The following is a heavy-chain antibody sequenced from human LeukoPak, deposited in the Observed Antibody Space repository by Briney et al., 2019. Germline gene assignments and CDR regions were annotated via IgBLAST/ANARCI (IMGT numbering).Heavy chain of an antibody. CDR3: ARGDVYGSGSTPFDY. V-gene: IGHV3-7*01. Sequence: QSGGSLRLSCAASGFTFSSYWMSWVRQAPGKGLEWVANIKQDGSEKYYVDSVKGRFTISRDNAKNSLYLQMNSLRAEDTAAYYCARGDVYGSGSTPFDYWGQGTLVTVSS. J-gene: IGHJ4*02. D-gene: IGHD3-10*01. CDR2: IKQDGSEK. CDR1: GFTFSSYW.